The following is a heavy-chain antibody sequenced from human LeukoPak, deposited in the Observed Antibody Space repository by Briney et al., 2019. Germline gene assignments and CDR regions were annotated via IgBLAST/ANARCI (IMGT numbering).Heavy chain of an antibody. V-gene: IGHV3-7*04. CDR1: GFTFSSYW. J-gene: IGHJ4*02. CDR2: IKQDGSEK. CDR3: ARASVLRFLEFDY. Sequence: GGSPRLSCAASGFTFSSYWMSWVRQAPGKGLEWVANIKQDGSEKYYVDSVKGRFTISRDNAKNSLYLQMNSLRAEDTAVYYCARASVLRFLEFDYWGQGTLVTVSS. D-gene: IGHD3-3*01.